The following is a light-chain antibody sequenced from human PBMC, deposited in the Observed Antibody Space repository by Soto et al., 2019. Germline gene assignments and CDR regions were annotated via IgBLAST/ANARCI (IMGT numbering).Light chain of an antibody. J-gene: IGKJ4*01. CDR1: QSVSTNY. CDR3: QQYGSSPS. Sequence: EMVLTQSPGTLSLSPGEEATLSCRASQSVSTNYLAWYQQKPGLAPRLLIYDASSRATGISDRFSGSGSGTDFTLTISRLEPEDFAVYYCQQYGSSPSFGGGTKVDI. CDR2: DAS. V-gene: IGKV3D-20*01.